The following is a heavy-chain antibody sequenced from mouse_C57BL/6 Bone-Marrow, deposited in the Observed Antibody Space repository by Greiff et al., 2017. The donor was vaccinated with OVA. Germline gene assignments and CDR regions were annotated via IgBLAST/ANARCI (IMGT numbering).Heavy chain of an antibody. D-gene: IGHD2-3*01. V-gene: IGHV2-5*01. CDR3: AKNNGYSNYWYFDV. Sequence: VQLQQSGPGLVQPSQSLSITCTVSGFSLTSYGVRWVRQSPGKGLEWLGVIWRGGSTDYNAAFMSRLSITKDNSKSQVFFKMNSLQADDTAIYYCAKNNGYSNYWYFDVWGTGTTVTVSS. CDR2: IWRGGST. J-gene: IGHJ1*03. CDR1: GFSLTSYG.